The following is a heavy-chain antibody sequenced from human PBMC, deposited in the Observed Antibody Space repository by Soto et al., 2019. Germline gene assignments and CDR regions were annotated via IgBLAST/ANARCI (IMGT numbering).Heavy chain of an antibody. J-gene: IGHJ4*02. CDR3: ARMGSPVTPGRLHY. CDR1: GGSTSSGDW. D-gene: IGHD4-17*01. CDR2: IYHSGAT. Sequence: QVRLQESGPGLVKPSGTLSLTCAVSGGSTSSGDWWSWVRQPPGKGLEWIGEIYHSGATNYNPSLELRLTLPVDKSNNQFALTLSSVTAEDTAVYYCARMGSPVTPGRLHYWGQGTLVTVSS. V-gene: IGHV4-4*02.